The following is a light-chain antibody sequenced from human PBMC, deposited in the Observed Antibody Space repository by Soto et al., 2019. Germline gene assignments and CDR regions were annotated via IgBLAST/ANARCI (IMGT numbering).Light chain of an antibody. CDR3: IQTLQTPFT. CDR2: LAS. CDR1: QSLLHINGYNY. V-gene: IGKV2-28*01. Sequence: DIVVTQSPLSLPVTPGEPASISCRSSQSLLHINGYNYLDWYLQKPGQSTQLLIYLASSRASGVPDRFSGSGSGKDFTLKISRVDAEDFGVYYCIQTLQTPFTFGGGTKV. J-gene: IGKJ4*01.